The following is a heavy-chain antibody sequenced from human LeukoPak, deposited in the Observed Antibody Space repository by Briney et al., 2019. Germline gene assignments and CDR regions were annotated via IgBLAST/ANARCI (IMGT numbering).Heavy chain of an antibody. D-gene: IGHD6-13*01. J-gene: IGHJ4*02. CDR3: AREEDGSWSDY. CDR2: INGDGSTT. CDR1: GFTFSNYW. V-gene: IGHV3-74*01. Sequence: GGSLRLSCAASGFTFSNYWMHWVRQAPGKGLVWVSRINGDGSTTNYADSVKGRFTISRDNAKNSLYLQMNSLRAEDTAVYYCAREEDGSWSDYWGQGTLVTVSS.